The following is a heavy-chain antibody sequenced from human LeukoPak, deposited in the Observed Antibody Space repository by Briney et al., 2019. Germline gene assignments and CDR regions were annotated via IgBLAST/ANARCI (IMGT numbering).Heavy chain of an antibody. V-gene: IGHV3-74*01. CDR1: GFAFSSYW. D-gene: IGHD2-15*01. CDR2: IKSDGSST. Sequence: GGSLRLSCAASGFAFSSYWMHWVRQAPEKGLVWVSRIKSDGSSTSYAGSVKGRFIISRDDAKNTLYLQMSNLRGEDTAVYYCAGDSDSGGHSRFEYWGQGALVTVSS. J-gene: IGHJ4*02. CDR3: AGDSDSGGHSRFEY.